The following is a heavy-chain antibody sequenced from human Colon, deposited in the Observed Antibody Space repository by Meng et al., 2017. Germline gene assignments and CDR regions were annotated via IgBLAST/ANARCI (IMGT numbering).Heavy chain of an antibody. J-gene: IGHJ6*02. D-gene: IGHD3-3*01. Sequence: EVQLVESGGGLVQPGGSLRLSCTASGFPFSNSWIHWVRQAPGKGLVWVSRINNDGTKATYADFVQGRFTVFRDNDKNTAYLEMNSLRADDTALYYCARDQASGPFGMDVWGQGTTVTVSS. CDR3: ARDQASGPFGMDV. V-gene: IGHV3-74*01. CDR1: GFPFSNSW. CDR2: INNDGTKA.